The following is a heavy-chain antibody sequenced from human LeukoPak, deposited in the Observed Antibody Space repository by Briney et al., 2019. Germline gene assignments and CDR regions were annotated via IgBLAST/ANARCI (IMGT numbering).Heavy chain of an antibody. J-gene: IGHJ4*02. D-gene: IGHD3-9*01. CDR2: MFHTGNS. CDR1: GYSINNGYY. CDR3: ARILTNFGY. V-gene: IGHV4-38-2*02. Sequence: SETLSLTCTVFGYSINNGYYWGWIRQAPGKGLEWIGSMFHTGNSYYNPSLKRRVTIAIDTSKNQFSLKLSSVTAADTAVYYCARILTNFGYWGQGTLVTVSS.